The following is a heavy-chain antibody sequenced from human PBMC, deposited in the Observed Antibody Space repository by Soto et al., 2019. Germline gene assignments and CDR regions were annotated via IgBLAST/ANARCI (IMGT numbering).Heavy chain of an antibody. CDR2: LSAYNGNT. V-gene: IGHV1-18*01. J-gene: IGHJ4*02. CDR3: ARDVGHYYDGSGFKIYFDY. Sequence: QVQLVQSGAEVKKPGASVKVSCKVSGYTFTNYGISWVRQTPGKGLEWMGWLSAYNGNTNYAQKLQGRVTMTTDTSTSTAYMELRSLRSDGTSVYYCARDVGHYYDGSGFKIYFDYWGQGTLVTISS. CDR1: GYTFTNYG. D-gene: IGHD3-22*01.